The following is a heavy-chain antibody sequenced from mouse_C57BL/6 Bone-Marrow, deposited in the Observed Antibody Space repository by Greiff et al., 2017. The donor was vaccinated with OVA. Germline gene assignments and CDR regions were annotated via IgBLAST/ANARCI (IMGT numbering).Heavy chain of an antibody. CDR1: GYTFTDYY. CDR3: ARSVRLGRRGYYFDY. V-gene: IGHV1-26*01. CDR2: INPNNGGT. D-gene: IGHD4-1*01. J-gene: IGHJ2*01. Sequence: EVQLQQSGPELVKPGASVKISCKASGYTFTDYYMNWVKQSHGKSLEWIGDINPNNGGTSYNQKFKGKATLTVDKSSSTAYMELRSLTSEDSAVYYCARSVRLGRRGYYFDYWGQGTTLTVSS.